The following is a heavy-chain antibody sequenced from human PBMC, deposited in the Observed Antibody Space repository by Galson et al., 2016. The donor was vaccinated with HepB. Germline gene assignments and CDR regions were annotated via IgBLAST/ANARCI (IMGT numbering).Heavy chain of an antibody. CDR3: AKIQETGKWVFDY. CDR1: GFTFSNHG. J-gene: IGHJ4*02. CDR2: ISSSSTYT. V-gene: IGHV3-23*01. Sequence: SLRLSCAASGFTFSNHGMVWVRQAPGKGLKWVSSISSSSTYTYYADSVKGRFTISRDNSKNTLFLQMNNLRAEDTAIYYCAKIQETGKWVFDYWGQGTLVTASS. D-gene: IGHD3-9*01.